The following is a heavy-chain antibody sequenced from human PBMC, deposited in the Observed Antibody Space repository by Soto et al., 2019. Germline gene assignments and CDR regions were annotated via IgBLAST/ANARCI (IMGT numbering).Heavy chain of an antibody. CDR1: GYTFTSYG. Sequence: ASVKVSCKASGYTFTSYGISWVRQAPGQGLEWMGWISAYNGNTNYAQKLQGRVTMTTVTSTSTAYMELRSLRSDDTAVYYCARDMGYCSSTSCSDAFDIWGQGTMVTVSS. D-gene: IGHD2-2*01. J-gene: IGHJ3*02. V-gene: IGHV1-18*01. CDR3: ARDMGYCSSTSCSDAFDI. CDR2: ISAYNGNT.